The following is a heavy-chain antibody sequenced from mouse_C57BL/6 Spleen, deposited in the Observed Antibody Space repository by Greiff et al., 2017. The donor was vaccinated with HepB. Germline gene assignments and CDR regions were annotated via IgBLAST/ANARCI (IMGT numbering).Heavy chain of an antibody. CDR1: GYAFSSSW. CDR3: ARGITTVPYWYFDV. Sequence: VMLVESGPELVKPGASVKISCKASGYAFSSSWMNWVKQRPGKGLEWIGRIYPGDGDTNYNGKFKGKATLTADKSSSTAYMQLSSLTSEDSAVYFCARGITTVPYWYFDVWGTGTTVTVSS. J-gene: IGHJ1*03. V-gene: IGHV1-82*01. D-gene: IGHD1-1*01. CDR2: IYPGDGDT.